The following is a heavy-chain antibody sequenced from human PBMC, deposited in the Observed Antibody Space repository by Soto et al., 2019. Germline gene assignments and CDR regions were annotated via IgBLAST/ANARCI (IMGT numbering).Heavy chain of an antibody. CDR2: INSNASHN. J-gene: IGHJ5*02. CDR1: GFTFSTYC. V-gene: IGHV3-74*01. Sequence: GGSLRLSCAASGFTFSTYCLPWIRQVPGKGLEWVSHINSNASHNYNADSMKGRFTIYRDNAKNTLNLEMNSLRDESTAVYYGVRDGHCITTSCYGNWFDPWGQGTLVTVSS. CDR3: VRDGHCITTSCYGNWFDP. D-gene: IGHD2-2*01.